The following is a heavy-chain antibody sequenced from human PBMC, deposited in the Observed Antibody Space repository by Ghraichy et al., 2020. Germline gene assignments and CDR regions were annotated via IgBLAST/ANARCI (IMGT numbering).Heavy chain of an antibody. V-gene: IGHV1-18*01. J-gene: IGHJ6*02. CDR1: GYTFTSYV. D-gene: IGHD1-26*01. Sequence: ASVKVSCKASGYTFTSYVITWVRQAPGQGLEWMGWISGYNGKTNYAQKLQGRVTMTTDTSTSTAYMELRSLRSDDTAVYYCARRWDYYGMDVWGRGTTVTVS. CDR2: ISGYNGKT. CDR3: ARRWDYYGMDV.